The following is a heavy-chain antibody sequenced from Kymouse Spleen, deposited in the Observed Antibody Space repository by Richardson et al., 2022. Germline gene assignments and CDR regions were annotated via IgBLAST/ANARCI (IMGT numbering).Heavy chain of an antibody. J-gene: IGHJ6*02. V-gene: IGHV3-30*18. CDR3: AKWGYCSSTSCYGGMDV. CDR2: ISYDGSNK. Sequence: QVQLVESGGGVVQPGRSLRLSCAASGFTFSSYGMHWVRQAPGKGLEWVAVISYDGSNKYYADSVKGRFTISRDNSKNTLYLQMNSLRAEDTAVYYCAKWGYCSSTSCYGGMDVWGQGTTVTVSS. CDR1: GFTFSSYG. D-gene: IGHD2-2*02.